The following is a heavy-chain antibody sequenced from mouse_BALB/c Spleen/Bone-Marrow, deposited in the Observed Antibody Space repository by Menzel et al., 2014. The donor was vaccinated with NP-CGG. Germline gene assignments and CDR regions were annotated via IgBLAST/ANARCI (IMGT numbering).Heavy chain of an antibody. V-gene: IGHV1-69*01. D-gene: IGHD2-3*01. CDR3: ARGGNDVSLDY. CDR2: IDTSDSYT. Sequence: VQLVESGAELGMPGASVKMSCKASGYTFTDNWIYWVKQRPGQGLEWIGAIDTSDSYTKFNQKFMGKASLTVDASSSTAYMQFSSLTSDDSAVYYGARGGNDVSLDYWDQGTPVTVSS. CDR1: GYTFTDNW. J-gene: IGHJ4*01.